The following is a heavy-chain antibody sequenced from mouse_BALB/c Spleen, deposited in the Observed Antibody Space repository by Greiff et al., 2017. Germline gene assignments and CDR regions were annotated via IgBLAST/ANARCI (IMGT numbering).Heavy chain of an antibody. V-gene: IGHV5-6-3*01. D-gene: IGHD3-2*01. J-gene: IGHJ3*01. CDR3: ARHRDSSGYAWFAY. Sequence: DVKLVESGGGLVQPGGSLKLSCAASGFTFSSYGMSWVRQTPDKRLELVATINSNGGSTYYPDSVKGRFTISRDNAKNTLYLQMSSLKSEDTAMYYCARHRDSSGYAWFAYWGQGTLVTVSA. CDR1: GFTFSSYG. CDR2: INSNGGST.